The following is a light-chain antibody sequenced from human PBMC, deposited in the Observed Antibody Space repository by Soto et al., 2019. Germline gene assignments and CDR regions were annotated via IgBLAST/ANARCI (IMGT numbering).Light chain of an antibody. V-gene: IGKV3-20*01. Sequence: EIVLTQSPGTLSLSPGERATLSWRASQSISSTYLAWYQQKLGQAPRLLIYAASSRATGIPDRFSGSGSGTGFTLTISRLETEDFAVYYCQQYGRSPNAFGQGTRLEIK. CDR1: QSISSTY. CDR3: QQYGRSPNA. CDR2: AAS. J-gene: IGKJ5*01.